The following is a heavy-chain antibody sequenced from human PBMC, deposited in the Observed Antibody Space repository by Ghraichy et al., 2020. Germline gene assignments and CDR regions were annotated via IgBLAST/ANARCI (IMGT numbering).Heavy chain of an antibody. D-gene: IGHD6-13*01. V-gene: IGHV3-64D*06. Sequence: GESLNISCSASGFTFSSYAMHWVRQAPGKGLEYVSAISSNGGSTYYADSVKGRFTISRDNSKNTLYLQMSSLRAEDTAVYYCVKGPAAAIDYWGQGTLVTVSS. CDR1: GFTFSSYA. CDR2: ISSNGGST. CDR3: VKGPAAAIDY. J-gene: IGHJ4*02.